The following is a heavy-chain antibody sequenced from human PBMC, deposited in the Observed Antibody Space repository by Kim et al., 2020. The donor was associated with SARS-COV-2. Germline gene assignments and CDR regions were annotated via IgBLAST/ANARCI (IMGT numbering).Heavy chain of an antibody. CDR1: GFNFSSYA. CDR3: ANPSHYYGMDD. CDR2: ISGSGGSK. D-gene: IGHD6-6*01. J-gene: IGHJ6*02. V-gene: IGHV3-23*01. Sequence: GGSLRLSCAASGFNFSSYAMSWVRQAPGKGLEWVSAISGSGGSKYYAGSVKGRFTISRDNSKNTLYLQMNSLRHEDTAVYYCANPSHYYGMDDWGQGTTVTVSS.